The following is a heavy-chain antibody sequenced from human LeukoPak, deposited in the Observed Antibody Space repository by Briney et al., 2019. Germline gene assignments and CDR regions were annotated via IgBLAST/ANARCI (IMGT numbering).Heavy chain of an antibody. CDR3: ARDRYYDFWSGIDP. CDR2: IFFGGST. V-gene: IGHV4-38-2*02. D-gene: IGHD3-3*01. J-gene: IGHJ5*02. Sequence: SETLSLTCTVSGYSISSGYHWGWIRQPPGKGLEWIGSIFFGGSTYYNPSLKSRVTISVDTSKNQFSLRLSSVTAADTAVYYCARDRYYDFWSGIDPWDQGTLVTVSS. CDR1: GYSISSGYH.